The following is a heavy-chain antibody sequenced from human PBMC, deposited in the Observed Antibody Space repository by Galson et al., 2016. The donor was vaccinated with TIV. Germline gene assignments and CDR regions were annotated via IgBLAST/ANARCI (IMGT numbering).Heavy chain of an antibody. Sequence: SVKVSCKASGYTFTDYYIHWVRQAPGQGLQWMGWINPNGGDTKSAQKFQGRVTMTRDTSISTAYMELTRLRSDDTAVYYCAMGYGDIGVVPAALGYWGQGTLVTVSS. D-gene: IGHD2-2*01. CDR3: AMGYGDIGVVPAALGY. CDR2: INPNGGDT. J-gene: IGHJ4*02. V-gene: IGHV1-2*02. CDR1: GYTFTDYY.